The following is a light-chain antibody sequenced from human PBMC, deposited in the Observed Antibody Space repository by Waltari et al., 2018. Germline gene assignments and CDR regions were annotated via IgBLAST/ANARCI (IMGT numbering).Light chain of an antibody. CDR1: QSVSRN. Sequence: EIVMTQSPATLSVSPGERATLSCRASQSVSRNLAWYQQKPGQAPRLLIYCEYTRATCIPARFSGSGSGTEFTLTISSMQSEDFAVYYCQQYNNWPPITFGQGTRLEIK. J-gene: IGKJ5*01. CDR2: CEY. V-gene: IGKV3-15*01. CDR3: QQYNNWPPIT.